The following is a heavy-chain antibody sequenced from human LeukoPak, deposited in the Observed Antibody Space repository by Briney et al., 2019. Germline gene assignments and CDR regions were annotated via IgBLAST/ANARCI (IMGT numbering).Heavy chain of an antibody. CDR1: GGSISSSSYY. CDR3: ARHRGYYYGSGSLGGFDY. CDR2: IYYSGST. V-gene: IGHV4-39*01. Sequence: KTSETLSLTCTVSGGSISSSSYYWGWIRQPPGKGLEWIGSIYYSGSTYYNPSLKSRFTISVDTSKNQFSLKLSSVTAADTAVYYCARHRGYYYGSGSLGGFDYWGQGTLVTVSS. D-gene: IGHD3-10*01. J-gene: IGHJ4*02.